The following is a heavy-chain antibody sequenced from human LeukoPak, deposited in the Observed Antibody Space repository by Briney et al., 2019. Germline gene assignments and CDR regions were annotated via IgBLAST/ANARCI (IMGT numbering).Heavy chain of an antibody. CDR1: GYTFTSYY. J-gene: IGHJ3*02. Sequence: ASVTVSRKASGYTFTSYYMHWVRQAPGQGLEGMGIINPSGGSTSYAQKFQGRVTMTRDMSTSTVYMELSSLRSEDTAVYYCARRSIAARPVRWAFDIWGQGTMVTVSS. V-gene: IGHV1-46*01. CDR2: INPSGGST. CDR3: ARRSIAARPVRWAFDI. D-gene: IGHD6-6*01.